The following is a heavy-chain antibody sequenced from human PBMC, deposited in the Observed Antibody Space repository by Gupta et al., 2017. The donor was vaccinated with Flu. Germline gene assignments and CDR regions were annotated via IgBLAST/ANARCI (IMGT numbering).Heavy chain of an antibody. V-gene: IGHV3-7*01. CDR1: GFAFSSYW. Sequence: DVELVEYGGGLVQPGGSLTLSCAASGFAFSSYWMTWVRQAPGKGLEWVANINQITTTMYFVDSVKGRFTISRDNAKNSLYLQMNSLGAEDTAVYYCAAVSWSGWAIDKWGQGTLVTVS. CDR2: INQITTTM. CDR3: AAVSWSGWAIDK. D-gene: IGHD3-3*01. J-gene: IGHJ4*02.